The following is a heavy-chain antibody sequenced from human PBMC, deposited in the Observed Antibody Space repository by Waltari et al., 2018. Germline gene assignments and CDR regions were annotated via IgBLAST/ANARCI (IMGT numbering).Heavy chain of an antibody. Sequence: QVQLVQSGAEVKKPGSSVKVSCKASGGTFSSYAISWVRQAPGQGLEWMGGISPNFGTANYAQKLQGRVTSTADESTSTAYMELSSLRSEDTAVYYCARGYGYCSGGSCYPRFDYWGQGTLVTVSS. CDR1: GGTFSSYA. V-gene: IGHV1-69*01. CDR3: ARGYGYCSGGSCYPRFDY. J-gene: IGHJ4*02. D-gene: IGHD2-15*01. CDR2: ISPNFGTA.